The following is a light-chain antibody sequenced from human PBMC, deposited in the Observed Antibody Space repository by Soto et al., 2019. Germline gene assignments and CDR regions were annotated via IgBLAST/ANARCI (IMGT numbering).Light chain of an antibody. V-gene: IGKV1-6*01. J-gene: IGKJ1*01. CDR1: QDIRNT. CDR3: LQYYNFSWT. CDR2: AAS. Sequence: AIQMTQSPSSLSASVGDRVTISCRASQDIRNTLAWYQQKPGKAPKLLIFAASNLQSGVPSRFSGSGSVTDFTLAITGLQPEDFASYYCLQYYNFSWTFGQGTKVDIK.